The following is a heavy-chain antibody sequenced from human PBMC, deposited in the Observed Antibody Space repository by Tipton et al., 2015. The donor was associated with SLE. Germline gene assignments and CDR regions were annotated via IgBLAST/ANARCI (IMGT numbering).Heavy chain of an antibody. CDR1: GDSISGQY. CDR3: ARTNLQESLVDWYFDL. J-gene: IGHJ2*01. D-gene: IGHD5-24*01. Sequence: TLSLTCTVSGDSISGQYWSWIRQPPGKGLEWIGYIYYSGTTNYNPSLKRRVTISVDTSKNQFSLKLTSVTAADTAVYYCARTNLQESLVDWYFDLWGRGTLVTVSS. CDR2: IYYSGTT. V-gene: IGHV4-59*11.